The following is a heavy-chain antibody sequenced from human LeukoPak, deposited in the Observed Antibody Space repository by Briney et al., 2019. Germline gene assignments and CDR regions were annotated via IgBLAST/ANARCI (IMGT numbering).Heavy chain of an antibody. Sequence: SETLSLTCTVSGGSISSYYWSWIRQPPGKGLEWIGYIYYTGSTNYNPSLKSRVTISVDTSKNQFSLKLSSVTAADTAVYYCARGNSGSYYGFDYWGQGALVTVSS. CDR2: IYYTGST. V-gene: IGHV4-59*01. CDR1: GGSISSYY. D-gene: IGHD1-26*01. CDR3: ARGNSGSYYGFDY. J-gene: IGHJ4*02.